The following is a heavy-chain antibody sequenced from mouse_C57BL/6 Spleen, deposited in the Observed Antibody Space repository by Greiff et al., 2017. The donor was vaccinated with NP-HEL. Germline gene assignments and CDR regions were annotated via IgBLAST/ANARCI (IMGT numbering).Heavy chain of an antibody. J-gene: IGHJ2*01. CDR3: TRWSSGYGYFDY. V-gene: IGHV1-15*01. Sequence: QVQLQQSGAELVRPGASVTLSCKASGYTFTDYEMHWVKQTPVHGLEWIGAIDPETGGTAYNQKFKGKAILTADKSSSTAYMELRSLTSEDSAVYYCTRWSSGYGYFDYWGQGTTLTVSS. D-gene: IGHD3-2*02. CDR1: GYTFTDYE. CDR2: IDPETGGT.